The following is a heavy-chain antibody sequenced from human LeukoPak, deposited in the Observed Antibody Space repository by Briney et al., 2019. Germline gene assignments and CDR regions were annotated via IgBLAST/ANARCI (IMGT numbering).Heavy chain of an antibody. CDR1: GGSISSYY. J-gene: IGHJ5*02. CDR3: AREVRYDWFGP. Sequence: SETLSLTCTVSGGSISSYYWSWIRQPPGKGLEWIGYIYYSGSTNYNPSLKSRVTISVDTSKNQFSLKLSSVTAADTAVYYCAREVRYDWFGPWGQGTLVTVSS. V-gene: IGHV4-59*01. D-gene: IGHD2-15*01. CDR2: IYYSGST.